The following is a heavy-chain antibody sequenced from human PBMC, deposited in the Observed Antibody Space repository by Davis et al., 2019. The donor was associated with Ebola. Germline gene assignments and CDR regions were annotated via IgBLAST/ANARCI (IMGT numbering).Heavy chain of an antibody. CDR2: INHSGKT. J-gene: IGHJ3*02. CDR1: GGSFSDYF. Sequence: PSETLSLTCAVYGGSFSDYFWSWIRQAPGKGLEWIGEINHSGKTYYNPSLKSRVTISIDTSKIQFSLKMTSVTAADTAVYYCARDGLWELLHSFDIWGQGTMVTVSS. CDR3: ARDGLWELLHSFDI. D-gene: IGHD1-26*01. V-gene: IGHV4-34*01.